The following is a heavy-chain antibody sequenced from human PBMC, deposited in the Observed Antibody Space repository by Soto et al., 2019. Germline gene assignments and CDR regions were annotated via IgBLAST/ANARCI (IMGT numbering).Heavy chain of an antibody. D-gene: IGHD5-18*01. CDR3: ARFPRGYSYGHFDY. V-gene: IGHV4-59*01. Sequence: LSLTCTVSGGSISSYFWSWIRQPPGKGLEWIGYIYYSGSTNYNPSLKSRVTISVDTSKNQFSLKLSSVTAADTAVYYCARFPRGYSYGHFDYWGQGTLVTVSS. J-gene: IGHJ4*02. CDR2: IYYSGST. CDR1: GGSISSYF.